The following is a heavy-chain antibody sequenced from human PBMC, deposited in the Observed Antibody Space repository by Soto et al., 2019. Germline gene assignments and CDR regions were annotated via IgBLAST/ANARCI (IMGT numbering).Heavy chain of an antibody. V-gene: IGHV3-7*01. CDR1: GFTFSDHW. Sequence: GGALRLSCAVSGFTFSDHWMSWVRQAPGKGLEWVANIKQDGNEKYYVDSVKGRFTISRDNAKNSLYLQMNSLRAEDTAVYYCARGLVCSGWYSPRDVFDICGQGTLVTGSS. CDR3: ARGLVCSGWYSPRDVFDI. J-gene: IGHJ3*02. CDR2: IKQDGNEK. D-gene: IGHD6-19*01.